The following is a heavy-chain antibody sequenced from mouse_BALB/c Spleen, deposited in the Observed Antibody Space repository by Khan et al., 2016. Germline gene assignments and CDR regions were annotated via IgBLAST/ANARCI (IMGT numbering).Heavy chain of an antibody. Sequence: EVELVESGGGLVQPGGSRKLSCAASGFTFSSFGMHWVRQAPEKGLEWVTYISSGSSTIYYADTVKGRFTISRDNPKNTLFLQMTSLRSEDTAMYYCARSDYYGSSYGFDYWGQGTTLTVSS. CDR1: GFTFSSFG. D-gene: IGHD1-1*01. CDR2: ISSGSSTI. J-gene: IGHJ2*01. V-gene: IGHV5-17*02. CDR3: ARSDYYGSSYGFDY.